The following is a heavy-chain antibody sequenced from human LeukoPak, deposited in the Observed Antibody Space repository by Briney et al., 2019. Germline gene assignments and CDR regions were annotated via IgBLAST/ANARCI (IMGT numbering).Heavy chain of an antibody. CDR1: GFTFDDYA. Sequence: GRSLRLSCAASGFTFDDYAMHWVRQAPGKGLEWLSGISWNSGSIVYADSVKGRFTISRDNAKNSPYLQMNSLRAEDMALYYCAKAGHGDYIDYWGQGTLVTVSS. CDR2: ISWNSGSI. D-gene: IGHD4-17*01. V-gene: IGHV3-9*03. CDR3: AKAGHGDYIDY. J-gene: IGHJ4*02.